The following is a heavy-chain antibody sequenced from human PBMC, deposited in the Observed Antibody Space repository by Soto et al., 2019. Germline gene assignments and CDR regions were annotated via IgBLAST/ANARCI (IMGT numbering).Heavy chain of an antibody. CDR1: GGTFSSYA. J-gene: IGHJ6*02. Sequence: QVQLVQSGAEVKKPGSSVKVSCKASGGTFSSYAISWVRQAPGQGLEWMGGIIPIFGTANYAQKFQGRVTITADESTRTAYMELSSLRSEDTAVYYCATGPNCTNGVCYEAYYYYGMDVWGQGTTVTFSS. CDR3: ATGPNCTNGVCYEAYYYYGMDV. CDR2: IIPIFGTA. V-gene: IGHV1-69*01. D-gene: IGHD2-8*01.